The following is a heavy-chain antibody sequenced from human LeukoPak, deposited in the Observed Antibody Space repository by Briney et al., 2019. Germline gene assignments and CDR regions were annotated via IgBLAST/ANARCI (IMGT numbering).Heavy chain of an antibody. Sequence: SVKVSCKASGGTFSSYAISWVRQAPGQGLGWMGGIIPIFGTANYAQKFQGRVTITADESTSTAYMELSSLRSEDTAVYYCARVRGQLERRRAFDIWGQGTMVTVSS. CDR1: GGTFSSYA. CDR3: ARVRGQLERRRAFDI. J-gene: IGHJ3*02. D-gene: IGHD1-1*01. CDR2: IIPIFGTA. V-gene: IGHV1-69*13.